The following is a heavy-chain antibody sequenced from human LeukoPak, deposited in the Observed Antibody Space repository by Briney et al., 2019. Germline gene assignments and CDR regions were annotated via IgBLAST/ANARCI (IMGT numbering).Heavy chain of an antibody. Sequence: ASVKVSCKASGYTFTRYYLHWVRQALGQGLEWMGIIDPSGDSTSYAQKFQGRVTMTRDTSTSTVYMELSSLRSEDTAVYYCAREGQRHYFDYWGQGTLVTVSS. CDR2: IDPSGDST. CDR3: AREGQRHYFDY. CDR1: GYTFTRYY. V-gene: IGHV1-46*01. J-gene: IGHJ4*02.